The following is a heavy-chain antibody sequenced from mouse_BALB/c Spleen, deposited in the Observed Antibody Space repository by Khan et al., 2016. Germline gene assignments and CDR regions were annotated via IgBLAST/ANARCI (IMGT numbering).Heavy chain of an antibody. CDR1: GFTFSDYG. J-gene: IGHJ1*01. CDR3: AREYYGSSWDFDV. CDR2: ISNLAYSI. Sequence: EVELVESGGGLVQPGGSRKLSCAASGFTFSDYGMAWVRPAPGKGPEWVAFISNLAYSIYYADTVTGRFTISRENAKNTLYLEMSSLRSEDTAMYYCAREYYGSSWDFDVWGAGTTVTVSS. D-gene: IGHD1-1*01. V-gene: IGHV5-15*02.